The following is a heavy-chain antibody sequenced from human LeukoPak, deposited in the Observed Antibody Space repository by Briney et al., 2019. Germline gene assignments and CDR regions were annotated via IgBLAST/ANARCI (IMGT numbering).Heavy chain of an antibody. D-gene: IGHD2-2*01. Sequence: PSETLSLTCTVSGASINKYYWNWVRQPPGKGLEWIGYFFYSGSTRYNPSLKSRVTISGDMSNNQFSLRLTSLTAADTAVYYCARNAGTKDHYYGMDVWGQGTTVIVSS. CDR1: GASINKYY. CDR3: ARNAGTKDHYYGMDV. V-gene: IGHV4-59*08. J-gene: IGHJ6*02. CDR2: FFYSGST.